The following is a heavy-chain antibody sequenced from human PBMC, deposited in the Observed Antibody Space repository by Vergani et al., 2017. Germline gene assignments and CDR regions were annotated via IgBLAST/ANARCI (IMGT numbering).Heavy chain of an antibody. CDR2: INPSGGST. V-gene: IGHV1-46*01. Sequence: QVQLVQSGAEVKKPGASVKVSCKASGYTFTSYYMHWVRQAPGQGLEWMGIINPSGGSTSYAQKFQGRVTMTRDTSTSTVYMELSRLRSDDTAVYYCAREGIAVAGTQYWGQGTLVTVSS. J-gene: IGHJ4*02. D-gene: IGHD6-19*01. CDR1: GYTFTSYY. CDR3: AREGIAVAGTQY.